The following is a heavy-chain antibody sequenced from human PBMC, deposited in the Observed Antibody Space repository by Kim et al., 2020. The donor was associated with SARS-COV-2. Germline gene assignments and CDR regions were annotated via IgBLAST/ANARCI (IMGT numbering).Heavy chain of an antibody. V-gene: IGHV1-69*13. J-gene: IGHJ5*02. CDR2: IIPIFGTA. CDR3: ARSPRITMVRAPTDWFDP. Sequence: SVKVSCKASGGTFSSYAISWVRQAPGQGLEWMGGIIPIFGTANYAQKFQGRVTITADESTSTAYMELSSLRSEDTAVYYCARSPRITMVRAPTDWFDPWGQGTLVTVSS. D-gene: IGHD3-10*01. CDR1: GGTFSSYA.